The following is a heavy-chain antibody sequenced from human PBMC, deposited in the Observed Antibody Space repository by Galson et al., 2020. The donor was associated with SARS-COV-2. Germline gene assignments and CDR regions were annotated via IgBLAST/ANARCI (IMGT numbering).Heavy chain of an antibody. CDR3: ATSTISLDAFDI. CDR2: MFHSGNT. Sequence: SETLSLTCAVSTYSISSNNWWGWIRQPPGKGLEWIGYMFHSGNTYYNPSLNNRVTMSVDTSKNKFSLKLTSVTAVDTAVYYCATSTISLDAFDIWGQGTLVTVSS. D-gene: IGHD3-3*02. CDR1: TYSISSNNW. V-gene: IGHV4-28*01. J-gene: IGHJ3*02.